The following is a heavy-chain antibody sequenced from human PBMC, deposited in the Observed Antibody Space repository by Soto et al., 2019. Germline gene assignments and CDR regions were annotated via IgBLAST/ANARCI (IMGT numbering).Heavy chain of an antibody. CDR3: ARDLRKRGESYVRNMDV. D-gene: IGHD7-27*01. J-gene: IGHJ6*02. CDR2: ISYDGSHK. V-gene: IGHV3-30-3*01. CDR1: GFTFSSYA. Sequence: QEQLVESGGGVVQPGGSLRLSCTASGFTFSSYAIHWVRQAPGKGLEWVAVISYDGSHKYYADAVKGRFTISRDNSKNSLYQQMTSLRAEDTAVYYCARDLRKRGESYVRNMDVWGQGTTVTVSS.